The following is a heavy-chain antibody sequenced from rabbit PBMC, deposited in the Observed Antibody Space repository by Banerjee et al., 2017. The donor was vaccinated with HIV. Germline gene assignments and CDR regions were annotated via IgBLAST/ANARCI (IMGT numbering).Heavy chain of an antibody. CDR1: GFSFSNGYV. CDR2: IDTRYGNT. Sequence: QEQLEESGGDLVKPEGSLTLTCTASGFSFSNGYVMCWVRQAPGKGLEWIACIDTRYGNTYYASWAKGRFTISETSSTTVTLQMTSLTAADTATYFCARAPSSSGWAFNLWGPGTLVTVS. D-gene: IGHD4-1*01. J-gene: IGHJ4*01. V-gene: IGHV1S45*01. CDR3: ARAPSSSGWAFNL.